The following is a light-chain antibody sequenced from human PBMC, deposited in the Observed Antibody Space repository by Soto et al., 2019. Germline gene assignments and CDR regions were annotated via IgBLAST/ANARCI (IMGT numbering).Light chain of an antibody. CDR2: MVS. CDR3: TSPTPGSLYV. CDR1: SSDVGNYNY. Sequence: GASSDVGNYNYVSWYQQYPGRVPKLLIYMVSNRPSGVSNRFSGSKSGNTASLTISGLQAEDEAVYFCTSPTPGSLYVFGTGTKVTVL. J-gene: IGLJ1*01. V-gene: IGLV2-14*01.